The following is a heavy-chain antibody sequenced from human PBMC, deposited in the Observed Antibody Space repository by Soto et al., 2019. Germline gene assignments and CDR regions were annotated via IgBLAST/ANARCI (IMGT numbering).Heavy chain of an antibody. V-gene: IGHV4-59*08. CDR3: AKSAGAISYYYYYMDV. Sequence: SETLSLTCTVSGGSISSYYWSWIRQPPGKGLEWIGYIYYSGSTNYNPSLKSRVTISVDTSKNQFSLKPSSVTAADTAVYYCAKSAGAISYYYYYMDVWGKGTTVTVSS. J-gene: IGHJ6*03. CDR2: IYYSGST. CDR1: GGSISSYY. D-gene: IGHD2-2*02.